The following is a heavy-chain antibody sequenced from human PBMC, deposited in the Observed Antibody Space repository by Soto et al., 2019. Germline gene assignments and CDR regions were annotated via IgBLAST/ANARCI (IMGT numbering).Heavy chain of an antibody. Sequence: QVQLVQSGAEVKKPGASVEVSCKASGYTFINYYIHWVRQAPGQGLEWMGIINPNGGSTTYAQNFHGRLTMTRDTSTSTVYMELNSLRSEDTAVYFCARDGWFSAVRVPFGMDVWGQGTTVTVSS. CDR1: GYTFINYY. CDR2: INPNGGST. V-gene: IGHV1-46*01. J-gene: IGHJ6*02. D-gene: IGHD3-10*01. CDR3: ARDGWFSAVRVPFGMDV.